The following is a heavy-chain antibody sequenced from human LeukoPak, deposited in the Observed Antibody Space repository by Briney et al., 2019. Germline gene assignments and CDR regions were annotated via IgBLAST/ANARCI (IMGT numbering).Heavy chain of an antibody. CDR2: IDWDDDK. J-gene: IGHJ3*02. CDR1: GFSLSTSGMC. D-gene: IGHD6-19*01. CDR3: ARIEDRAVADAFDI. Sequence: SGPTLVNPTQTLTLTCTFSGFSLSTSGMCVSWIRQPPGKALEWLARIDWDDDKYYSTSLKTRLTISKDTSKNQVVLTMTNMDPVDTATYYCARIEDRAVADAFDIWGQGTMVTVSS. V-gene: IGHV2-70*11.